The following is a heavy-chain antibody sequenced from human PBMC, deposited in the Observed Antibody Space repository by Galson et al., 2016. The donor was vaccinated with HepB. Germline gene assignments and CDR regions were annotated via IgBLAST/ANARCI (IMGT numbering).Heavy chain of an antibody. D-gene: IGHD6-6*01. V-gene: IGHV1-69*01. CDR2: INPLFNTT. J-gene: IGHJ4*02. CDR1: GVTFTRYA. CDR3: ARDRLRALDY. Sequence: SCKASGVTFTRYAISWVRQAPGQGLEWLGGINPLFNTTHYAQKFRDRVTITADESTSPAYMELNSLRSDDTAVYYCARDRLRALDYWGQGTLVTVSS.